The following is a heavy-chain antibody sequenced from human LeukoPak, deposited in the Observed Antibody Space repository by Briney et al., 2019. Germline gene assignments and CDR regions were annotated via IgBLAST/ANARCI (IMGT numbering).Heavy chain of an antibody. CDR2: ISYSGGT. J-gene: IGHJ5*02. V-gene: IGHV4-39*01. D-gene: IGHD1-1*01. CDR1: GGSLSSSDFY. CDR3: ARHVQLERTGWFDP. Sequence: SETLSLTCTVSGGSLSSSDFYWGWIRQPPGKGLEWIGVISYSGGTSYNPSLKSRVTISVDTSKSHFSLKLSSVTAADTAVYYCARHVQLERTGWFDPWGQGTLVTVSS.